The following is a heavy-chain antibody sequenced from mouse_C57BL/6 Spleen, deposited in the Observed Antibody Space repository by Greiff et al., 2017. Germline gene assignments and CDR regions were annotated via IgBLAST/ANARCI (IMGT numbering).Heavy chain of an antibody. Sequence: EVKLVESGGDLVKPGGSLKLSCAASGFTFSSYGMSWVRQTPDKRLEWVATISSGGSYTYYPDSVKWRFTISRDNAKNTLYLQMSSLKSEDTAMYYCARHNSYFDYWGQGTTLTVSS. CDR3: ARHNSYFDY. V-gene: IGHV5-6*01. CDR2: ISSGGSYT. J-gene: IGHJ2*01. CDR1: GFTFSSYG. D-gene: IGHD1-3*01.